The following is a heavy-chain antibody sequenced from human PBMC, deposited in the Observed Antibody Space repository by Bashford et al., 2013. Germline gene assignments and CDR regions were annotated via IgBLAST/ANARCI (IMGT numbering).Heavy chain of an antibody. D-gene: IGHD6-19*01. CDR2: IYYSGST. CDR1: GGSISSGGYY. CDR3: ARRQSVRIAVAGSAVLGYMDV. V-gene: IGHV4-31*03. Sequence: SETLSLTCTVSGGSISSGGYYWSWIRQHPGKGLEWIGYIYYSGSTYYNPSLKSRVTISVDTSKNQFSLKLSSVTAADTAVYYCARRQSVRIAVAGSAVLGYMDVWGKGTTVTVSS. J-gene: IGHJ6*03.